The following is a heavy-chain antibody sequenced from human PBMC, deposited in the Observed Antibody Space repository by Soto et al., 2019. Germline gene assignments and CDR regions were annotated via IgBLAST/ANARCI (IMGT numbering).Heavy chain of an antibody. CDR1: GFTFSNYA. D-gene: IGHD4-17*01. J-gene: IGHJ4*02. CDR3: AKKKGTTVTSFDY. V-gene: IGHV3-23*01. Sequence: EAQLLESGGDLVQPGGSLRLSCATSGFTFSNYAMSWVRQAPGKGLEWVSTISGSGVTTYYADSVQGRFTISRDNSKNTLYLQMNSLRAEDTAVYYCAKKKGTTVTSFDYWGQGTLVTVSS. CDR2: ISGSGVTT.